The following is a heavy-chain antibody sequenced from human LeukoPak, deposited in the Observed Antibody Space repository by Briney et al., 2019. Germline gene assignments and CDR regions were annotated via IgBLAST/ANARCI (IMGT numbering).Heavy chain of an antibody. CDR3: AKRIQSAMATGY. V-gene: IGHV3-23*01. J-gene: IGHJ4*02. D-gene: IGHD5-18*01. Sequence: GGSLRLSCAASGFTFSSYTMSWVRQAPGKGLEWVSDINGSGGSTYYADSVKGRFTISRDNSKNTLYLQMNSLRAEDTAVYYCAKRIQSAMATGYWGQGTLVTVSS. CDR1: GFTFSSYT. CDR2: INGSGGST.